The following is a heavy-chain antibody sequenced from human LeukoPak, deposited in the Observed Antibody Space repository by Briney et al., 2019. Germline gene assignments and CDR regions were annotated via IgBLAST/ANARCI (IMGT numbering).Heavy chain of an antibody. D-gene: IGHD3-10*01. V-gene: IGHV3-9*01. CDR3: AKDMAGGWGTYYPN. CDR2: ISWNSDNI. CDR1: GFTFDDYA. Sequence: SLRLSCAASGFTFDDYAMHWVRQAPGKGLEWVSGISWNSDNIAYSDSVKGRFTISRDNAKNSLYLQMNSLRAEDTALYYCAKDMAGGWGTYYPNWGQGTLVTVSS. J-gene: IGHJ4*02.